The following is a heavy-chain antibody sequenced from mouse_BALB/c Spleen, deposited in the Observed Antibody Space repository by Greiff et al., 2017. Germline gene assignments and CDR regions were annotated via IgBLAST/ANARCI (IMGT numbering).Heavy chain of an antibody. CDR2: INPSSGYT. Sequence: QVQLKQSGAELARPGASVKMSCKASGYTFTSYTMHWVKQRPGQGLEWIGYINPSSGYTNYNQKFKDKATLTADKSSSTAYMQLSSLTSEDSAVYYCARWDYDYDGGYAMDYWGQGTSVTVSS. CDR3: ARWDYDYDGGYAMDY. D-gene: IGHD2-4*01. J-gene: IGHJ4*01. V-gene: IGHV1-4*01. CDR1: GYTFTSYT.